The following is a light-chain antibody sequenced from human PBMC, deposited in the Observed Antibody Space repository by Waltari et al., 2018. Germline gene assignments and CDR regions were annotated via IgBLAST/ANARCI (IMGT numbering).Light chain of an antibody. Sequence: DIQMTQSPSSLSVSVGDRVTITCQANQDISNYLNWYQQKPGKAPKLLIYIASSLETGVPSRFTGSRSVTHFTLTLSSLQPEDIATYYFQQYANLPVTFGGGTKVEIK. CDR3: QQYANLPVT. CDR1: QDISNY. J-gene: IGKJ4*01. V-gene: IGKV1-33*01. CDR2: IAS.